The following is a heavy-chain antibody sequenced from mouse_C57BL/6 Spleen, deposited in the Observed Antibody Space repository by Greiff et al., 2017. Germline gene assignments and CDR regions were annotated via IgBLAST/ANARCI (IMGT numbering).Heavy chain of an antibody. Sequence: QVQLQQPGAELVKPGASVKMSCKASGYTFTSYWITWVKQRPGQGLEWIGDIYPGSGSTNYNEKFKSKATLTVDTSSSTAYMQLSSLTSEDSAVFYCARIYYDYEDYAMDYWGQGTSVTVSS. D-gene: IGHD2-4*01. CDR3: ARIYYDYEDYAMDY. CDR1: GYTFTSYW. J-gene: IGHJ4*01. CDR2: IYPGSGST. V-gene: IGHV1-55*01.